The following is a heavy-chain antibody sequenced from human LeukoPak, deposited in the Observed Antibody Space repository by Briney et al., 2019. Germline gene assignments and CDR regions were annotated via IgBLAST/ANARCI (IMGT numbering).Heavy chain of an antibody. Sequence: SETLSLTCTVSGGSISSGGYYWSWIRQPPGKGLEWIGYIYHSGSTYYNPSLKSRVTMSVDTSKNQFSLKLSSVTAADTAVYYCARDKEETYCSSTSCHKDHYYYYYMDVWGKGTTVTVSS. V-gene: IGHV4-30-2*01. CDR2: IYHSGST. J-gene: IGHJ6*03. CDR1: GGSISSGGYY. CDR3: ARDKEETYCSSTSCHKDHYYYYYMDV. D-gene: IGHD2-2*01.